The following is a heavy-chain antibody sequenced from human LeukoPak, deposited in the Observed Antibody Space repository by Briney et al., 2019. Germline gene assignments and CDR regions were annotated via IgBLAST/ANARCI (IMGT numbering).Heavy chain of an antibody. CDR1: GFIFSNYK. CDR3: ARGDPYHDYPTFMEY. V-gene: IGHV3-64*01. J-gene: IGHJ4*02. CDR2: ISSSGTST. Sequence: GGSLRLSCAASGFIFSNYKMIWVRQAPGKGLEYVSGISSSGTSTFSKNTLYLQMGSLRPEDMAVYYCARGDPYHDYPTFMEYWGQGTVVTVSS. D-gene: IGHD4-11*01.